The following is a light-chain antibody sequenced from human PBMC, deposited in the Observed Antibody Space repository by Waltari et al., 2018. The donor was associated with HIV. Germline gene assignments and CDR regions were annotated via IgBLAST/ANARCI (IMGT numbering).Light chain of an antibody. V-gene: IGLV2-11*01. J-gene: IGLJ1*01. CDR3: CAYAAGHVSYV. CDR1: TSDVGYYNY. CDR2: DVN. Sequence: QSALTQPPSVSGSPGQSVTISCTGTTSDVGYYNYVSWYQQYPGKAPKLSIFDVNQRPSGVHERFSGPKSGNTASLTISGLQTADEADYFCCAYAAGHVSYVFGNGTAVAVL.